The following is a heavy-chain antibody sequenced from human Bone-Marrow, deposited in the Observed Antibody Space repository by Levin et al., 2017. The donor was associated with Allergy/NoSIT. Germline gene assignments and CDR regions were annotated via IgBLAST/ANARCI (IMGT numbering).Heavy chain of an antibody. CDR3: ARSREATVTTIYL. Sequence: LRLSCAVSGGSISGGFYYWSWIRQPPGKGLEWIGYIHYNGGTYYTPSLNSRVSISLDTSKNQVSLNLISVTAADTAVYYCARSREATVTTIYLWGQGTMVTVSS. D-gene: IGHD4-17*01. V-gene: IGHV4-30-4*01. CDR2: IHYNGGT. J-gene: IGHJ3*01. CDR1: GGSISGGFYY.